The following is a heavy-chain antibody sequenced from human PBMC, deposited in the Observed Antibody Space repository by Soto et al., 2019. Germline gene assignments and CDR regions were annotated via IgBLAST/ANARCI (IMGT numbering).Heavy chain of an antibody. CDR1: GGSVTTGSYN. Sequence: QVQLQESGPGLVRPSETLSRTCTVSGGSVTTGSYNWSWIRRPPGKGLEWIGNIFFTGITHYNPSLNNRVTMSVDTSKNQFSMTVTSVTAADTAVYYCARDGHGMDVWGQGTTVTVSS. CDR2: IFFTGIT. V-gene: IGHV4-61*01. CDR3: ARDGHGMDV. J-gene: IGHJ6*02.